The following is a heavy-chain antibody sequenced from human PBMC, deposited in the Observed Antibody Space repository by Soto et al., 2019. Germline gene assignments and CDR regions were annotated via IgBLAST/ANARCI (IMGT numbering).Heavy chain of an antibody. CDR2: ITGSTGTT. J-gene: IGHJ4*02. D-gene: IGHD3-3*01. V-gene: IGHV3-23*01. CDR1: GFTFSNFA. CDR3: AKDPTSYYDFWSGPGDY. Sequence: HPGGSLRLSCAASGFTFSNFAMSWVRHAPGKGLEWVSEITGSTGTTYYADSVRGRFIISRDNSQNTLHLQMNSLRAEDTAVYYCAKDPTSYYDFWSGPGDYWGQGTLVTVAS.